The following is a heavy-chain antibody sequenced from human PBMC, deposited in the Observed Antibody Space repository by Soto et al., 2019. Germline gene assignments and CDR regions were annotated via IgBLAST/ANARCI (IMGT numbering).Heavy chain of an antibody. Sequence: EVQLLESGGGLVQPGGSLRLSCAASGFTFSSYAMSWVRQAPGKGLEWVSGISDSGGSTYYADSVKGRFTISRDNSKNTLYLQMNSLRAENTAVYYCANGCGGTCYSRIHYWGQGTRVTVSS. CDR2: ISDSGGST. CDR3: ANGCGGTCYSRIHY. CDR1: GFTFSSYA. J-gene: IGHJ4*02. V-gene: IGHV3-23*01. D-gene: IGHD2-15*01.